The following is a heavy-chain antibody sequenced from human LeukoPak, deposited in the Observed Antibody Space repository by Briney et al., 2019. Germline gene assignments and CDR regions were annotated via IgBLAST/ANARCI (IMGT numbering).Heavy chain of an antibody. CDR2: IKPNSGGT. Sequence: ASVKVSCKASGYTFTGYNMHWVRQAPGQGLEWMGWIKPNSGGTNYAQKFQGRVTMTRDTSISTAYMELSRLRSDDTAVYYCVRSHYYGSGSSPPDYWGQGTLVTVSS. V-gene: IGHV1-2*02. CDR1: GYTFTGYN. D-gene: IGHD3-10*01. CDR3: VRSHYYGSGSSPPDY. J-gene: IGHJ4*02.